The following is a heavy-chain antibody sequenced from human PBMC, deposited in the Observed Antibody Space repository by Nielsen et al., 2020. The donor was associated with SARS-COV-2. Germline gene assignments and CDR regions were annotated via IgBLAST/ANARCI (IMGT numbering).Heavy chain of an antibody. CDR3: ARESVTGTDAFDI. V-gene: IGHV3-48*03. CDR2: IDGNGRNI. J-gene: IGHJ3*02. Sequence: GESLKISCAASGFPFSSYEMNWVRQAPGKALEWLSYIDGNGRNIFYPDSVKGRFTISRDSAENSLSLQMNSLRAEDTAVYYCARESVTGTDAFDIWGQGTVVTVSS. D-gene: IGHD6-19*01. CDR1: GFPFSSYE.